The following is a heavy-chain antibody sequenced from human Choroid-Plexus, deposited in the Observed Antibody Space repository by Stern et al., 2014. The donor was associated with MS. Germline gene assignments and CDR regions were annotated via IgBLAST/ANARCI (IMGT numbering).Heavy chain of an antibody. J-gene: IGHJ5*02. Sequence: QMQLVQSGGGVVQPGRPLRLSCVASGFTFGSCAMHWVRQAPGKGLEWVAGVSYDGSNKYYADSVKGRFTISRDNSQNGGEGQMSSLIPEDTAVYYCAKDRQYLAYFFDHWGQGSLVTGSS. V-gene: IGHV3-30*18. D-gene: IGHD2/OR15-2a*01. CDR2: VSYDGSNK. CDR1: GFTFGSCA. CDR3: AKDRQYLAYFFDH.